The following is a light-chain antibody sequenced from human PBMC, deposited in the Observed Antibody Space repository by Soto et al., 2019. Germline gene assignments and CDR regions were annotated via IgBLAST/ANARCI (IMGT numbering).Light chain of an antibody. Sequence: QSALTQPASVSGSPGQSITISCTGTSSDVGGYNYVSWYQQHPGKAPKLMISDVSKRPSGVSNPFSVSKSGNTASLTISGLQAEAEADYYCSSYTTTSTLNVVFGGGTKLTVL. CDR1: SSDVGGYNY. CDR2: DVS. CDR3: SSYTTTSTLNVV. V-gene: IGLV2-14*01. J-gene: IGLJ2*01.